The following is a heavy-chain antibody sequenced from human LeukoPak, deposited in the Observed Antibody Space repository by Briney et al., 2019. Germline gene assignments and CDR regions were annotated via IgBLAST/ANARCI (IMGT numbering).Heavy chain of an antibody. V-gene: IGHV1-69*13. D-gene: IGHD2-8*01. CDR1: GYTFTSYY. J-gene: IGHJ5*02. CDR3: ARRDRYCTNGVCLFDP. CDR2: IIPIFGTA. Sequence: EASVKVSCKASGYTFTSYYMHWVRQAPGQGLEWMGGIIPIFGTANYAQKFQGRVTITADGSTSTAYMELSSLRSEDTAVYYCARRDRYCTNGVCLFDPWGQGTLVTVSS.